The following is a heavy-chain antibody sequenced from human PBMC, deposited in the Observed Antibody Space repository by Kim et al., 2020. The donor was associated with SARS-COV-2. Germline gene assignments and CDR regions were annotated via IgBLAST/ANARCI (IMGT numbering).Heavy chain of an antibody. CDR3: ASVPSPWAPGTGPGVNWFDP. J-gene: IGHJ5*02. CDR1: GYTFTSYA. Sequence: ASVKVSCKASGYTFTSYAMNWVRQAPGQGLEWMGWINTNTGNPTYAQGFTGRFVFSLDTSVSTAYLQISSLKAEDTAVYYCASVPSPWAPGTGPGVNWFDPWGQGTLVTVSS. D-gene: IGHD6-13*01. V-gene: IGHV7-4-1*02. CDR2: INTNTGNP.